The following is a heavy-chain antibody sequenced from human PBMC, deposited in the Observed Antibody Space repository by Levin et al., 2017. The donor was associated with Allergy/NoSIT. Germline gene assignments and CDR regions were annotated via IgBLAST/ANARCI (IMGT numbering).Heavy chain of an antibody. CDR3: TTSSGRYDYVWGSYRTDDAFDI. CDR2: IKSKTDGGTT. V-gene: IGHV3-15*01. D-gene: IGHD3-16*02. J-gene: IGHJ3*02. CDR1: GFTFSNAW. Sequence: GGSLRLSCAASGFTFSNAWMSWVRQAPGKGLEWVGRIKSKTDGGTTDYAAPVKGRFTISRDDSKNTLYLQMNSLKTEDTAVYYCTTSSGRYDYVWGSYRTDDAFDIWGQGTMVTVSS.